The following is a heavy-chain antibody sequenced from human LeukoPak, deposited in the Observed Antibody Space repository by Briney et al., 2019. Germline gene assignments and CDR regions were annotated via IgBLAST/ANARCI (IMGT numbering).Heavy chain of an antibody. J-gene: IGHJ4*02. D-gene: IGHD3-16*01. Sequence: GGSLRLSCAASGFTFSSFAMSWVRQAPGKGLAWVPAIGGSGGSTYYADSVKGRFTISRDNSKNTLYLQMNSLRAEDTAVYYCARDIGPGDYWGQGTLVTVSS. V-gene: IGHV3-23*01. CDR3: ARDIGPGDY. CDR1: GFTFSSFA. CDR2: IGGSGGST.